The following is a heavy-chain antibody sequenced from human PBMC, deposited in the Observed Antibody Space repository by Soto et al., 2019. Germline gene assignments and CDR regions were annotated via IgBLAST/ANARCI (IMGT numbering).Heavy chain of an antibody. J-gene: IGHJ6*02. Sequence: KPGGSLRLSCAASGFTFSDYYMSWIRQAPGKGLEWVSYISSSGSTIYYADSVKGRFTISRDNAKNSLYLQMNSLRAEDTAVYYCARDYGYGDYVEYYYGMDVWGQGTTVTVSS. CDR1: GFTFSDYY. CDR2: ISSSGSTI. V-gene: IGHV3-11*01. CDR3: ARDYGYGDYVEYYYGMDV. D-gene: IGHD4-17*01.